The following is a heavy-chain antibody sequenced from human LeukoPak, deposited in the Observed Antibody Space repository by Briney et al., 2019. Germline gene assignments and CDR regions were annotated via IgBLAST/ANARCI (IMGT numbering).Heavy chain of an antibody. CDR3: ARGGWSGDSSSWFPSWFDP. J-gene: IGHJ5*02. D-gene: IGHD6-13*01. V-gene: IGHV3-66*01. Sequence: AGGSLRLSCAASGFTVSNDFIRWIRQAPGKGLEWVSAIYSTGHTFYGDSVKGRFTISRDNSKNTVYLQMDSLRAEDTAVYFCARGGWSGDSSSWFPSWFDPWGQGTLVTVSS. CDR1: GFTVSNDF. CDR2: IYSTGHT.